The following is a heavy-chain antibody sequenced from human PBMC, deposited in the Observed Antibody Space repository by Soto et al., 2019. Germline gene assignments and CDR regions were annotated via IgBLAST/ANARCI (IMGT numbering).Heavy chain of an antibody. J-gene: IGHJ6*03. Sequence: EVQLVESGGGLVQPGGSLRLSCAASGFTFSSYSMNWVRQAPGKGLEWVSYISSSSSTIYYADSVKGRFTISRDNAKNSLYLQMNSLRAEDTAVYYCAREGGYDYGDYDGYYYYYYMDVWGKGTTVTVSS. CDR2: ISSSSSTI. D-gene: IGHD4-17*01. V-gene: IGHV3-48*01. CDR3: AREGGYDYGDYDGYYYYYYMDV. CDR1: GFTFSSYS.